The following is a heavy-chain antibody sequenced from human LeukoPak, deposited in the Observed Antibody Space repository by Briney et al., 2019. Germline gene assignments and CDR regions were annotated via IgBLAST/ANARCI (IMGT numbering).Heavy chain of an antibody. V-gene: IGHV1-69*01. J-gene: IGHJ4*02. CDR1: GGTFSSYA. Sequence: SVKVSCKASGGTFSSYAISWVRQAPGQGLEWMGGIIPIFGTANYAQKFQGRVTITADESTSTAYMELSSLRSEDTAVYCCASVGYSGYDFERGDDYWGQGTLVTVSS. CDR3: ASVGYSGYDFERGDDY. CDR2: IIPIFGTA. D-gene: IGHD5-12*01.